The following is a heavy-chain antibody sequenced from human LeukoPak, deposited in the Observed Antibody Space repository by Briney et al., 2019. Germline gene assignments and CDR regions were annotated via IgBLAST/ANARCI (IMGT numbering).Heavy chain of an antibody. CDR3: ARGILRSGWEMNRFGP. CDR2: MNANSGNT. CDR1: GYTFSSYD. D-gene: IGHD6-19*01. Sequence: GTSVKVSCKASGYTFSSYDINWVRQATGQGLEWMGWMNANSGNTGYAQRFQGRVTMTRNTSINTAYMELSSLRPEDTAVYHCARGILRSGWEMNRFGPWGQGTLVTVSS. V-gene: IGHV1-8*01. J-gene: IGHJ5*02.